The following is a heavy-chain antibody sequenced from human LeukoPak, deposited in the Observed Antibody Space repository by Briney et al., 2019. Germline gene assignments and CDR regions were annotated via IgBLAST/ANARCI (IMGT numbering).Heavy chain of an antibody. Sequence: PSETLSLTCAVYGGSFSGYYWSWIRQPPGKGLEWIGEINHSGSTNYNPSLKSRVTISVDTSKNQFSLKLSSVTAADTAVYYCAREPHCSGGSCYGYFDYWGQGTLVTVSS. CDR2: INHSGST. J-gene: IGHJ4*02. V-gene: IGHV4-34*01. CDR3: AREPHCSGGSCYGYFDY. D-gene: IGHD2-15*01. CDR1: GGSFSGYY.